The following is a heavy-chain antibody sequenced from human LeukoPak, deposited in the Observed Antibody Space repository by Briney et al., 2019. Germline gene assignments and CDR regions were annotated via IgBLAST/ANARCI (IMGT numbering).Heavy chain of an antibody. CDR1: GYTFTGYY. J-gene: IGHJ4*02. CDR3: ARDKHYFWSGSRAFDY. CDR2: TNPNSGGT. Sequence: GASVKVSCKASGYTFTGYYMHWVRQAPGQGLEWMGWTNPNSGGTNYAQKFQGRVTMTRDTSISTAYMELSRLRSDDTAVYYCARDKHYFWSGSRAFDYWGQGTLVTVSS. V-gene: IGHV1-2*02. D-gene: IGHD3-3*01.